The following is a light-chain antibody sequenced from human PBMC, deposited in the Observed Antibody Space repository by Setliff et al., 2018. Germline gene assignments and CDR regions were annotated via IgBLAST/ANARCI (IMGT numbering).Light chain of an antibody. CDR2: EVS. J-gene: IGLJ1*01. CDR3: SSCEGGNKYV. Sequence: QSALTQPPSASGSPGQSVTISCTGTSSDISVYNYVSWYQQHPGKAPKLMIYEVSKRPSGVPDRFSGSKSGNTASLTISGLQPEDEADYYCSSCEGGNKYVFGSGTKVTVL. CDR1: SSDISVYNY. V-gene: IGLV2-8*01.